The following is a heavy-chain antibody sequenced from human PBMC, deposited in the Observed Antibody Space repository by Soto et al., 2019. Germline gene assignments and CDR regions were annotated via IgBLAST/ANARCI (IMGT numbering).Heavy chain of an antibody. V-gene: IGHV3-74*01. CDR2: INSDGSST. CDR1: GFTFSSYW. D-gene: IGHD5-12*01. Sequence: EVQLVESGGGLVQPGGSLRLSCAASGFTFSSYWMHWVRQAPGKGLVWVSRINSDGSSTSYADSVKGRFTSSRDNAKNTLYVQMNSLRVEDTAVYYCARDPRWLRFVNAFDIWGQGTMVTVSS. J-gene: IGHJ3*02. CDR3: ARDPRWLRFVNAFDI.